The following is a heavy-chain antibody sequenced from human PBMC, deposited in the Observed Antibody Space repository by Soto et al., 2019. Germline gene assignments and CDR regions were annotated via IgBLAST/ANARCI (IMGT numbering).Heavy chain of an antibody. V-gene: IGHV3-23*01. CDR3: AKSIFPVAGTADF. D-gene: IGHD6-19*01. CDR2: ISGSGGST. CDR1: GCTFSSYA. J-gene: IGHJ4*02. Sequence: EVQLLESGGGLVQPGGCLRLSCAASGCTFSSYAMSWVRQAPGKGLEWVSAISGSGGSTYYADSVKGRFTISRDNSKNTLYLQMNSLRAEDTAVYYCAKSIFPVAGTADFWGLGTLVTVSS.